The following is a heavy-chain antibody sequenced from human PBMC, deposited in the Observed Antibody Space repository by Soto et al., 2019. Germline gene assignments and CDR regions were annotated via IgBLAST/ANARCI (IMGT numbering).Heavy chain of an antibody. CDR3: AGDGPGIAAAGTHFDY. CDR1: GSYIGSITL. D-gene: IGHD6-13*01. J-gene: IGHJ4*02. Sequence: AESVYRTCAVAGSYIGSITLWGSVREPPVSVRPWSGAIYHSGSTNYNPSLKSRVTISVDKSKNQFSLKLSSVTAADTAVYYCAGDGPGIAAAGTHFDYWGQGTLVTVSS. V-gene: IGHV4-4*02. CDR2: IYHSGST.